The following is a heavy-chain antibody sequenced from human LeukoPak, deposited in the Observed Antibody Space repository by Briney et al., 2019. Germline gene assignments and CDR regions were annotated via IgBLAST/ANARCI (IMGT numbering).Heavy chain of an antibody. CDR1: GGSFSGYY. J-gene: IGHJ4*02. Sequence: SETLSLTCAVYGGSFSGYYWSWIRQPPGKGLEWIGEINHSGSTNYNPSLKSRVTISVDTSKNQFSLKLSSVTAADTAVYYCARAVDTAMALDYWGQGTLVTVSS. D-gene: IGHD5-18*01. CDR2: INHSGST. CDR3: ARAVDTAMALDY. V-gene: IGHV4-34*01.